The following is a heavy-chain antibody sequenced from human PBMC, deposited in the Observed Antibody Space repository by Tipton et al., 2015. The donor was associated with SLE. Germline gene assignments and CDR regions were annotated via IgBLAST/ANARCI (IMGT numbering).Heavy chain of an antibody. Sequence: LSCTVSGYSISSGYYWGWIRQPPGKGLQWIGSIYHSGSTYYNPSLKSRVTISVDTSKNQFSLKLSSVTAADTAVHYCASAKDSSSWLGNWFDPWGQGTLVTVSS. D-gene: IGHD6-13*01. V-gene: IGHV4-38-2*02. CDR3: ASAKDSSSWLGNWFDP. CDR1: GYSISSGYY. J-gene: IGHJ5*02. CDR2: IYHSGST.